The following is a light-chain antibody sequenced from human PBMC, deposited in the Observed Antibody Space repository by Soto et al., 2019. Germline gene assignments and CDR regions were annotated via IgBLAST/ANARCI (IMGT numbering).Light chain of an antibody. CDR2: GNS. Sequence: QSVLTQPPSVSGAPGQRVTISCTGSSSNIGAGYDVHWYQQLPGTAPTVLSYGNSNRPSGVPDRFSGSKSGTSASLAITGLQAEDEADYYCQSYDATLSVVFGGGTKLTVL. CDR3: QSYDATLSVV. CDR1: SSNIGAGYD. J-gene: IGLJ3*02. V-gene: IGLV1-40*01.